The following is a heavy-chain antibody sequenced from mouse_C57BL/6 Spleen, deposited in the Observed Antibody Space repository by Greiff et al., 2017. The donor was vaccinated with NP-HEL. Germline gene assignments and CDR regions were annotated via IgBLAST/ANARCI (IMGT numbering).Heavy chain of an antibody. D-gene: IGHD1-1*01. CDR1: GFTFSSYA. J-gene: IGHJ2*01. Sequence: EVKLMESGGGLVKPGGSLKLSCAASGFTFSSYAMSWVRQTPEKRLEWVATISDGGSYTYYPDNVKGRFTISRDNAKNNLYLQMSHLKSEDTAMYYCARVAYFDYWGQGTTLTVSS. CDR2: ISDGGSYT. V-gene: IGHV5-4*03. CDR3: ARVAYFDY.